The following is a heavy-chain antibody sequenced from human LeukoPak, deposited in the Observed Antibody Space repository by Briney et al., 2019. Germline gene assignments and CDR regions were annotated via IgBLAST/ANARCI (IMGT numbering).Heavy chain of an antibody. D-gene: IGHD3-22*01. CDR2: ISSTSRTI. CDR1: GFTFSSYS. Sequence: PGGSLRLSCTASGFTFSSYSMNWVRQAPGKGLEWISYISSTSRTIYYADSVKGRFTISRDNAKNSLYLQMNSLRAEDTAVYYCASSPYYYDSSGYSEWGQGTLVTVSS. CDR3: ASSPYYYDSSGYSE. J-gene: IGHJ4*02. V-gene: IGHV3-48*04.